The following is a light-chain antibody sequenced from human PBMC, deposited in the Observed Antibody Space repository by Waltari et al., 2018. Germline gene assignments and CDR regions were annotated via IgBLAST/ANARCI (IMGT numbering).Light chain of an antibody. CDR1: SRDVGFYNY. J-gene: IGLJ3*02. CDR2: DFS. V-gene: IGLV2-14*01. Sequence: QSALTQPTSVSGSPGQSITISCTGTSRDVGFYNYVSWYQQYPGKVPRLLIYDFSERPSGISSRFSCSKSGNTASLTISGLQADDEADYYCNSYTGSSSWVFGGGTKLTVL. CDR3: NSYTGSSSWV.